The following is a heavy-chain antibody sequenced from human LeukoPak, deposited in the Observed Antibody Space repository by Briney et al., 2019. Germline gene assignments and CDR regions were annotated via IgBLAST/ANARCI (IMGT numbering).Heavy chain of an antibody. V-gene: IGHV4-34*01. Sequence: KPSETLSLTCAVYGGSFSGYYWSWIRQPPGKGLEWIGEINHSGSTNYNPSLKSRVTISVDTSKNQFSLKLSSVTAADTAVYYCARGQSRGTVTTIAWYMDVWGKGTTVTVSS. J-gene: IGHJ6*03. CDR2: INHSGST. CDR1: GGSFSGYY. CDR3: ARGQSRGTVTTIAWYMDV. D-gene: IGHD4-11*01.